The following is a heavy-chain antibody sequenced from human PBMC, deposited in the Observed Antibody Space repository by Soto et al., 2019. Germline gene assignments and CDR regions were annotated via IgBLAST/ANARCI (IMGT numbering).Heavy chain of an antibody. J-gene: IGHJ3*01. V-gene: IGHV1-18*01. CDR3: AIDTTVGSDALDL. Sequence: QVQLVQSGAEMGQPGASVKVSCKASGYTFTNYGITWVRQAPGQGLEWMGWISAYNGNTNYEQKVQDRVTTTTDTSTSTAYMEVRRLRYDDAAVYYWAIDTTVGSDALDLWGQGTMVTVSS. CDR2: ISAYNGNT. D-gene: IGHD4-17*01. CDR1: GYTFTNYG.